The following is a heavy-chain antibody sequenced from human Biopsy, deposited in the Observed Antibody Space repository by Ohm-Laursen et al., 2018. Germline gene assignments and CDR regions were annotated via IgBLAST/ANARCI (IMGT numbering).Heavy chain of an antibody. Sequence: ASVKVSCNASSYTFTDHNIHWMRQAPGQGLEWLGYINCKTGATNYAQKFQGTVTMTRDTSISTAYLALGSLRSADTAIYYCARDPLNGHKHFDYWGQGSLVTVSS. CDR1: SYTFTDHN. J-gene: IGHJ4*02. D-gene: IGHD2-8*01. CDR3: ARDPLNGHKHFDY. CDR2: INCKTGAT. V-gene: IGHV1-2*02.